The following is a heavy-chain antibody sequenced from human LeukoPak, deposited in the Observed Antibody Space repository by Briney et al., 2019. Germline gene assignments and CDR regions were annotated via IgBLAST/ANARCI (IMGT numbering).Heavy chain of an antibody. CDR2: INPNSGGT. CDR3: ARGGTYYDFWSGYYHDGSYYYFDY. CDR1: GYTFTGYY. D-gene: IGHD3-3*01. V-gene: IGHV1-2*02. J-gene: IGHJ4*02. Sequence: ASVKVSCKASGYTFTGYYMHWVRQAPGQGLEWMGWINPNSGGTNYAQKFQGRVTMTRDTSISTAYMELSRLRSDDTAVYYCARGGTYYDFWSGYYHDGSYYYFDYWGQGTLVTVSS.